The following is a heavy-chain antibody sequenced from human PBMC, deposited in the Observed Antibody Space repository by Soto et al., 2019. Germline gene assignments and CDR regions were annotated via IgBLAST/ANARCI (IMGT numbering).Heavy chain of an antibody. D-gene: IGHD1-20*01. J-gene: IGHJ4*02. CDR1: GFAFSDYY. Sequence: PGGSLRLSCAASGFAFSDYYMSWIRQAPGKGLEWVSYISSSGSTIYCADSVKGRFTISRDNAKNSLYLQMNSLRAEDTAVYYCARDNNWNGPEGFDYWGQGTLVTVSS. V-gene: IGHV3-11*01. CDR3: ARDNNWNGPEGFDY. CDR2: ISSSGSTI.